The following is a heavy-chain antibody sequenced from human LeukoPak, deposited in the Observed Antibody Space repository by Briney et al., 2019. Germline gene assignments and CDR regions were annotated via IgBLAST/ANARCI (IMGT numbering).Heavy chain of an antibody. Sequence: PGGSLRLSCAASGFTFSSYDMYWVRQGTGKGLEWVSGIGTAGDTYYPGSVKGRFTISRDNAKNSLYLQMNSLRAGGTAVYYCARSGRFGELFPFDYWGQGTLVTVSS. D-gene: IGHD3-10*01. V-gene: IGHV3-13*01. CDR1: GFTFSSYD. CDR3: ARSGRFGELFPFDY. CDR2: IGTAGDT. J-gene: IGHJ4*02.